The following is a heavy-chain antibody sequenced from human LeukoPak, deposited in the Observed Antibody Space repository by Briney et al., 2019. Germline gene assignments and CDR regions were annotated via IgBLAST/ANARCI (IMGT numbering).Heavy chain of an antibody. Sequence: GGSLRLSCAASGFTFSSYAMRWVRQVPGEGLEWVSIISDSGGYTDNADSVKGRFTISRDNSKNTMYLQMNSLRAEDTAVYYCAKAQYSGRYSAFDIWGQGTMVTVSS. CDR1: GFTFSSYA. CDR3: AKAQYSGRYSAFDI. D-gene: IGHD1-26*01. V-gene: IGHV3-23*01. CDR2: ISDSGGYT. J-gene: IGHJ3*02.